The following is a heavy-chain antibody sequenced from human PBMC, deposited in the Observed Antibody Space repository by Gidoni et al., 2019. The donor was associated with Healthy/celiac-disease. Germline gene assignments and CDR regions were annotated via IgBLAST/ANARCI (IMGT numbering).Heavy chain of an antibody. Sequence: QVQLQESGPGLVKPSETLSLTCPVSGGSISSYYWSWIRQPPGKGLEWIGYISYSGSPNYNPSLKSRVTISVDTSKNQFSLKLSSVTTADTAVYYCARDSLFSGSYYAGFDYWGQGTLVTVSS. V-gene: IGHV4-59*01. CDR2: ISYSGSP. CDR1: GGSISSYY. J-gene: IGHJ4*02. D-gene: IGHD1-26*01. CDR3: ARDSLFSGSYYAGFDY.